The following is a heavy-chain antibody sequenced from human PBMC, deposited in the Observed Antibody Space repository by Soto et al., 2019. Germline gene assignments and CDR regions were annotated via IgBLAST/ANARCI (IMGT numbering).Heavy chain of an antibody. CDR3: AKVSTPHPGQLADSDYYYYMDV. J-gene: IGHJ6*03. CDR2: ISGSGGST. D-gene: IGHD6-6*01. V-gene: IGHV3-23*01. Sequence: GGSLRLSCAASGFTFSSYAMSWVRQAPGKGLEWVSAISGSGGSTYYADSVKGRFTISRDNSKNTLYLQMNSLRAEDTAVYYCAKVSTPHPGQLADSDYYYYMDVWGKGTTVTVSS. CDR1: GFTFSSYA.